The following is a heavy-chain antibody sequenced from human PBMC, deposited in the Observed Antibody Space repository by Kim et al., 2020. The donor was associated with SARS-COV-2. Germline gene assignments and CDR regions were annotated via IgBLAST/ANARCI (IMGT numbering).Heavy chain of an antibody. V-gene: IGHV1-2*06. CDR1: GYTFTGYY. Sequence: ASVKVSCKASGYTFTGYYMHWVRQAPGQGLEWMGRINPNSGGTNYAQKFQGRVTMTRDTSISTAYMELSRLRSDDTAVYYCAGGEGLLWFGELLYAAMDVWGQGTTVTVSS. CDR3: AGGEGLLWFGELLYAAMDV. CDR2: INPNSGGT. J-gene: IGHJ6*02. D-gene: IGHD3-10*01.